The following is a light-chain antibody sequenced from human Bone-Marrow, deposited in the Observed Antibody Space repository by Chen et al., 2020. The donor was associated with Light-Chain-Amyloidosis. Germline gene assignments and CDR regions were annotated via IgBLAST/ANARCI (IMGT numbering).Light chain of an antibody. V-gene: IGLV3-21*04. Sequence: SYVLTQPPSVSVAPGQTARITCGGNNIGSKSVHWYQHKPGQAPVLVIYYDSDRPSGIPERFSGSNSGNTATLTISRVEAGDEADYYCQVWDSSGDHRGVFGTGTKVTVL. CDR3: QVWDSSGDHRGV. CDR2: YDS. CDR1: NIGSKS. J-gene: IGLJ1*01.